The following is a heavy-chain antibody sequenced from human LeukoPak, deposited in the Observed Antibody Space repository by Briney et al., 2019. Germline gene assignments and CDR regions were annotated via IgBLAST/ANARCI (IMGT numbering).Heavy chain of an antibody. CDR1: GFTFSSYG. CDR3: VRAAASDGTYHYYFDY. J-gene: IGHJ4*02. V-gene: IGHV3-30*03. D-gene: IGHD1-26*01. CDR2: ISNDGSNK. Sequence: GGSLRLSCAASGFTFSSYGMHWVRQAPGKGLEWVAVISNDGSNKYYADSVKGRFTISRDNSKNTLYLQMNSLRAEDTAVYYCVRAAASDGTYHYYFDYWGQGTLVTVSS.